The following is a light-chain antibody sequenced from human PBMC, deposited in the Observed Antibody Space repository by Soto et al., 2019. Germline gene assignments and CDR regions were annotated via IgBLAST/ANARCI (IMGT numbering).Light chain of an antibody. CDR3: QQYDKWPQT. CDR1: QSVGGS. V-gene: IGKV3-15*01. Sequence: EIVLTQSPGTLSLSPGERATLSCRASQSVGGSYVGWYQQKPGQAPRLLIYGASTRATGIPARFSGSGSGTEFTLAISSLQSVDFAVYYCQQYDKWPQTFGQGTKVDIK. CDR2: GAS. J-gene: IGKJ1*01.